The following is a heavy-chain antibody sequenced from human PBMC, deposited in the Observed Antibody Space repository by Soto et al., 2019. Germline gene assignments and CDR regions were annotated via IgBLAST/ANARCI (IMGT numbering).Heavy chain of an antibody. V-gene: IGHV3-11*06. CDR1: GFTFSDYY. CDR2: ISSSSSYT. J-gene: IGHJ6*02. CDR3: ARDQVVPAAMQGYYYYYGMDV. Sequence: GGSLRLSCAASGFTFSDYYMSWIRQAPGKGLEWVSYISSSSSYTNYADSVKGRFTISRDNAKNSLYLQMNSLRAEDTAVYYCARDQVVPAAMQGYYYYYGMDVWGQGTTVTVSS. D-gene: IGHD2-2*01.